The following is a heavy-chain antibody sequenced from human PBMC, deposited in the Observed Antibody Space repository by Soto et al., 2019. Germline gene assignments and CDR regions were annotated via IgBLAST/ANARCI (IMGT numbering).Heavy chain of an antibody. CDR1: GGSISSSSYY. CDR3: ARRVIGYGGVWYFDY. Sequence: QLQLQESGPGLVKPSETLSLTCTVSGGSISSSSYYWGWIRQPPGKGLEWIGSIYYSGSTYYNPSLKSRVTISVDTSKNQFSLKLSSVTAADTAVYYCARRVIGYGGVWYFDYWGQGTLVTVSS. J-gene: IGHJ4*02. CDR2: IYYSGST. D-gene: IGHD5-12*01. V-gene: IGHV4-39*01.